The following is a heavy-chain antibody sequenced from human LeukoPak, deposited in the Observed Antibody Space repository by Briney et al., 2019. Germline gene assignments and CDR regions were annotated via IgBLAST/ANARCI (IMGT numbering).Heavy chain of an antibody. D-gene: IGHD4-23*01. V-gene: IGHV3-23*01. CDR2: ISGSGGSA. CDR3: ERSYGGTFDP. J-gene: IGHJ5*02. Sequence: GGSLRLSCTASGFTFSSDAMSWVRQAPGKGLEWVSAISGSGGSAYYADSVKGRFTISRHNSKNTLYLQMNSLRAEDTAVYYCERSYGGTFDPWGQGTLVTVSS. CDR1: GFTFSSDA.